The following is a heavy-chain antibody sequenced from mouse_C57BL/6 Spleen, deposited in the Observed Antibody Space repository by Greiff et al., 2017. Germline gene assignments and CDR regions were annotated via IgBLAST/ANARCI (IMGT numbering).Heavy chain of an antibody. V-gene: IGHV1-55*01. Sequence: QVQLKQPGAELVKPGASVKMSCKASGYTFTSYWITWVKQRPGQGLEWIGDIYPGSGSTNYNEKFKSKATLTVDTSSSTAYMQLSSLTSEDSAVYYCARGRVRLLLYAMDYWGQGTSVTVSS. CDR3: ARGRVRLLLYAMDY. CDR2: IYPGSGST. D-gene: IGHD3-2*02. J-gene: IGHJ4*01. CDR1: GYTFTSYW.